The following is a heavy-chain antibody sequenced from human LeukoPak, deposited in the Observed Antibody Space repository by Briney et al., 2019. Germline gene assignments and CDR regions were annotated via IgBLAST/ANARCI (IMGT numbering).Heavy chain of an antibody. CDR2: IYYSGST. J-gene: IGHJ5*02. CDR1: GVSISSYY. V-gene: IGHV4-59*12. D-gene: IGHD3-22*01. Sequence: PSETLSLTCTVSGVSISSYYWSWIRQPPGKGLEWIGYIYYSGSTYYNPSLKSRVTISVDTSKNQFSLKLSSVTAADTAVYYCARDLYYYGSSGPSPWGQGTLVTVSS. CDR3: ARDLYYYGSSGPSP.